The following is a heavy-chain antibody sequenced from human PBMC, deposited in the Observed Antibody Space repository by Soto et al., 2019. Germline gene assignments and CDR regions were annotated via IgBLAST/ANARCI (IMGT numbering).Heavy chain of an antibody. D-gene: IGHD6-19*01. CDR3: ARSSSAWYYFDY. J-gene: IGHJ4*02. CDR2: ISGSGAST. CDR1: GFTFSSYA. Sequence: GGSLRLSCAASGFTFSSYAMRWVRQAPGKGLEWVSAISGSGASTYYADSVKGRFTISRDNSKNTLYLQMNSLRVEDTAVYYCARSSSAWYYFDYWGQGTLVTVSS. V-gene: IGHV3-23*01.